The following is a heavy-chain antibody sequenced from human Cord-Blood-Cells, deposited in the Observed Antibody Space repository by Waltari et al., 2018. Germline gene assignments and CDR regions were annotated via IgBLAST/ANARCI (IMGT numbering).Heavy chain of an antibody. V-gene: IGHV3-30-3*01. CDR1: GFTFSSYA. J-gene: IGHJ4*02. D-gene: IGHD5-18*01. CDR2: ISCDGSNK. CDR3: ARDPESYGYFDY. Sequence: QVQLVESGGGVVQPGRSLRLSCAASGFTFSSYAMHWVRQAPGKGLEWVAVISCDGSNKYYADSVKGRFTISRGNSKNTLYLQMNGLRAEDTAVYYCARDPESYGYFDYWGQGTLVTVSS.